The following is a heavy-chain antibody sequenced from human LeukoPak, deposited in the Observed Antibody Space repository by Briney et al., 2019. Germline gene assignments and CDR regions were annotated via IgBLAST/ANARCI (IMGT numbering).Heavy chain of an antibody. J-gene: IGHJ5*02. Sequence: GGSLRLSCTASGFSFSGHWMHWARQLPGKGLVWVSRISPTGSTTSYADSVKGRFTVSRDTSKNTLYLQMNSLRADDTAVYYCAKCSTSAYTTGWCNWIDPWGQGTLVTVSS. CDR1: GFSFSGHW. D-gene: IGHD6-19*01. CDR2: ISPTGSTT. V-gene: IGHV3-74*01. CDR3: AKCSTSAYTTGWCNWIDP.